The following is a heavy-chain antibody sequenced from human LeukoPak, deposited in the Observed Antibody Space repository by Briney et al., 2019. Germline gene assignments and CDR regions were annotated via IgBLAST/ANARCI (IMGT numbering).Heavy chain of an antibody. CDR1: GGSFSNYY. Sequence: PSETPSLTCAVYGGSFSNYYWSWIRQPPGKGLEWIGEINHSGSTNYNPSLKSRVTILIDMSKNQFSLKLSSVTAADTAVYYCASPSPGGAVAGGFDYWGQGTLVTVSS. CDR2: INHSGST. V-gene: IGHV4-34*01. J-gene: IGHJ4*02. D-gene: IGHD6-19*01. CDR3: ASPSPGGAVAGGFDY.